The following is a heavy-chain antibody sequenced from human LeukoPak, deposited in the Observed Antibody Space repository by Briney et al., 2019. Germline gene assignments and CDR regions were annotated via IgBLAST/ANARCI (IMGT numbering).Heavy chain of an antibody. Sequence: PGGSLRLSCAASGFTFSSYWMTWVRQAPGKGLEWVANIKQDGSEKYYVDSVEGRFTISRDNAKNSLYLQMDSLRAEGTAVYYCARDWYSGYDSFDYWGQGTVVTVSS. CDR1: GFTFSSYW. CDR2: IKQDGSEK. J-gene: IGHJ4*02. D-gene: IGHD5-12*01. V-gene: IGHV3-7*04. CDR3: ARDWYSGYDSFDY.